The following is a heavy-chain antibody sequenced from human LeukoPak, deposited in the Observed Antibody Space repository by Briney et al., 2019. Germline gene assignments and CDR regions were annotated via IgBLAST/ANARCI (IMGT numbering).Heavy chain of an antibody. V-gene: IGHV1-69*01. CDR2: IIPILGTA. D-gene: IGHD1-26*01. J-gene: IGHJ4*02. CDR1: GGTFSSYA. CDR3: ASVVGATWYYFDY. Sequence: SVKVSCKASGGTFSSYAISWVRQAPGQGLERMGGIIPILGTANYAQKFQGRVTITADESTSTAYMELSSLRSEDTAVYYCASVVGATWYYFDYWGQGTLVTASS.